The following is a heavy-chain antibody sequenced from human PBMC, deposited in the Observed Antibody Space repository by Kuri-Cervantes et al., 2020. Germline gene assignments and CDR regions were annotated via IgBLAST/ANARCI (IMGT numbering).Heavy chain of an antibody. J-gene: IGHJ4*02. D-gene: IGHD1-26*01. V-gene: IGHV3-30*02. CDR2: IRYDGSNK. Sequence: LSLTCAASGFTFSSYGMHWVRQAPGQGLEWVAFIRYDGSNKYYVDSVKGRFTISRDNSKNTLYLQMNSLRAEDTAVYYCARDSRGGSHVPYELDYWGQGTLVTVSS. CDR3: ARDSRGGSHVPYELDY. CDR1: GFTFSSYG.